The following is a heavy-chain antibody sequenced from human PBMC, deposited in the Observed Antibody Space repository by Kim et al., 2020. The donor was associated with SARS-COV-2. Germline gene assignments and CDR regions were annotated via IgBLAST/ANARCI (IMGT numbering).Heavy chain of an antibody. Sequence: ASVKVSCKASGYTYSTYNMHWVRQAPGQGLEWMGIINPRDGSTGYAQKFQGRVTMTRDTSTSTVYMELSSLRSEDTAVYYCAREFRYYFDSSGYSGWFDPWGQGTLVTVSS. V-gene: IGHV1-46*01. J-gene: IGHJ5*02. CDR1: GYTYSTYN. CDR3: AREFRYYFDSSGYSGWFDP. CDR2: INPRDGST. D-gene: IGHD3-22*01.